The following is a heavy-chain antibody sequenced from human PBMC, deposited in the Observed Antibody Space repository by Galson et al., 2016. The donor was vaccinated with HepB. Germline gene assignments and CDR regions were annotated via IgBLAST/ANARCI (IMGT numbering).Heavy chain of an antibody. CDR3: ARANLGFCTSTTCSSNWFDP. D-gene: IGHD2-2*01. V-gene: IGHV4-39*02. Sequence: SETLSLTCTVSGGSISGSHNYWGWIRQPPGKGLEWMGSIYYKGTTNYNPSLESRLTISVDTSKNLFSLKLTSVTAADTAAYYCARANLGFCTSTTCSSNWFDPWGQGTLVTVSS. J-gene: IGHJ5*02. CDR1: GGSISGSHNY. CDR2: IYYKGTT.